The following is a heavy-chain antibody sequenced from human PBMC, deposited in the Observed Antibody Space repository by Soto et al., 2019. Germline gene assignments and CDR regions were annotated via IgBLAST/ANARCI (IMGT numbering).Heavy chain of an antibody. CDR2: IYYLGNT. V-gene: IGHV4-39*07. J-gene: IGHJ5*02. CDR1: GGSISSSSSY. D-gene: IGHD3-3*01. CDR3: ARDPTSYDFWSGYYMGGWFDP. Sequence: SETTSLTCTVSGGSISSSSSYWGWIRQPPGKGLEWVGCIYYLGNTYYNPSLGSRVTISVDTSKNQFSLKLSSVTAADTAVYYCARDPTSYDFWSGYYMGGWFDPWGEGTLVTVSS.